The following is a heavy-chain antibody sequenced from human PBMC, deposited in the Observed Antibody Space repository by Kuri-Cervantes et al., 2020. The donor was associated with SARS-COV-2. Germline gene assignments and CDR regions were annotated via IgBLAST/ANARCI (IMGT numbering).Heavy chain of an antibody. CDR1: GFTFSSYA. J-gene: IGHJ3*02. CDR2: ISGSGGST. CDR3: AKGHYDFWSGYDDAFDI. D-gene: IGHD3-3*01. Sequence: GGSLRLSCAASGFTFSSYAMSWVRQAPGKGLEWVSAISGSGGSTYYADSAKGRFTISRDNSKNTLYLQMNSLRAEDTAVYYCAKGHYDFWSGYDDAFDIWGQGTMVTVSS. V-gene: IGHV3-23*01.